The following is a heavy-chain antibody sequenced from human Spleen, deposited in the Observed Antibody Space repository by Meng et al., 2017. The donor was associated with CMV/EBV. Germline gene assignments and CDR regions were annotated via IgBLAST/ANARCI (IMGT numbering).Heavy chain of an antibody. CDR2: INPNTGNT. D-gene: IGHD4-23*01. CDR1: GYTFTASY. CDR3: ARVTRWELLRGADY. V-gene: IGHV1-2*02. J-gene: IGHJ4*02. Sequence: ASGYTFTASYIRWVRQAPGQGLEYMGWINPNTGNTNYAEKFQGRVTMTRDTSISTAYMELSRLRFDDTAFYYCARVTRWELLRGADYWGPGTLVTVSS.